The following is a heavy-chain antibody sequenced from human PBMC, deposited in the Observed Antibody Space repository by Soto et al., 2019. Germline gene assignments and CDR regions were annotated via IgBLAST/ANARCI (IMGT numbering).Heavy chain of an antibody. CDR1: GYRFTTFY. Sequence: QVQLVQSGAEVKKPGASVRVSCKASGYRFTTFYIHWVRQAPGQGLEWMGRMNVDTGGTTYAQKFQGRVTMTRDTSISTACLEVTNIKSDDTAIYYCARDGNFVLRGYSFGFDFWGQGTRVIVSS. CDR2: MNVDTGGT. V-gene: IGHV1-2*06. J-gene: IGHJ4*02. D-gene: IGHD5-18*01. CDR3: ARDGNFVLRGYSFGFDF.